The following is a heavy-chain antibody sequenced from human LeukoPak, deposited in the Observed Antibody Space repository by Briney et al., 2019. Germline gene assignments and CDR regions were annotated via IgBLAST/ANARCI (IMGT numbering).Heavy chain of an antibody. J-gene: IGHJ4*02. CDR3: ASGLLFDY. CDR1: GGSISSSRYY. D-gene: IGHD1-26*01. V-gene: IGHV4-39*01. Sequence: SETLSLTCTVSGGSISSSRYYWGWIRQPPGKGLEWIGSIYYSGSTYYNPSLKSRVTISVDTSKNQFSLKLSSVTAADTAVYYCASGLLFDYWGQGTLVTVSS. CDR2: IYYSGST.